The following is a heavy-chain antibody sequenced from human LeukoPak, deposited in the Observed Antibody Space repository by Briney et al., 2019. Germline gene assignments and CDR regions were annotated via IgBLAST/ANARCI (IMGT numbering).Heavy chain of an antibody. Sequence: GESLKISCKGSGYRFTDYWIGWVRQMPGKGLEWLGIIYPDDSDTRYSPSFQGQVTISADKSISTAYLQWSSLKASDTAMYYCGRGGYYSGGIFYYYFDYWGQGTLVTVSS. CDR1: GYRFTDYW. V-gene: IGHV5-51*01. CDR2: IYPDDSDT. CDR3: GRGGYYSGGIFYYYFDY. J-gene: IGHJ4*02. D-gene: IGHD2-15*01.